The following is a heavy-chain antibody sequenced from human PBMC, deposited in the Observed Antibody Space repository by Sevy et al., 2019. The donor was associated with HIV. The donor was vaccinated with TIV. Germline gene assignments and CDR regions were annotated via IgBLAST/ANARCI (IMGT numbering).Heavy chain of an antibody. Sequence: ASVKVSCKSSGDSFSGYTIIWVRQAPGQGLEWMGGIIPISGPAGPTNSAQNFQDRATITADISTHTAYMELISLRSEDTALYFCARASSCGGDCYYLQYWGQGTLVTVSS. V-gene: IGHV1-69*06. D-gene: IGHD2-21*02. CDR2: IIPISGPAGPT. CDR3: ARASSCGGDCYYLQY. J-gene: IGHJ1*01. CDR1: GDSFSGYT.